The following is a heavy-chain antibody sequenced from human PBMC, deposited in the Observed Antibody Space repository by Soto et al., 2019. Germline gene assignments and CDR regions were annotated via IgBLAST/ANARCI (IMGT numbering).Heavy chain of an antibody. J-gene: IGHJ5*02. CDR1: GYTFTSYD. V-gene: IGHV1-8*01. CDR2: RNPNSGKS. CDR3: ARGLGIGSNWFDP. D-gene: IGHD2-21*01. Sequence: QVQLVQSGAEVKKPGASVKVSCKASGYTFTSYDINWVRQATGQGLEWMGWRNPNSGKSGYAQKFQGRVTMTRKTXISTAYMEMSSLRSEATAVYYCARGLGIGSNWFDPWGQGTLVTVSS.